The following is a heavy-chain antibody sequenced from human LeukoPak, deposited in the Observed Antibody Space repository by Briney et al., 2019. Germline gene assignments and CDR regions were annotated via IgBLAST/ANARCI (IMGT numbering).Heavy chain of an antibody. CDR1: GFTIGPYA. Sequence: GGSLRLFCAASGFTIGPYAMYWVRQGPGRGPEWVSVIKADGSGTFYADSVRGRFTTSRDNSKNSLYLQMNSLTSEDTALYYCATWAFYHNLDVWGQGTTVIVSS. CDR3: ATWAFYHNLDV. CDR2: IKADGSGT. J-gene: IGHJ6*02. D-gene: IGHD2/OR15-2a*01. V-gene: IGHV3-43*02.